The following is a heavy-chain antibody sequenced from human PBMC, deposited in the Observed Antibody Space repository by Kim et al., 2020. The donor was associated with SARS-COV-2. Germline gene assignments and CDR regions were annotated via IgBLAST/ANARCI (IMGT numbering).Heavy chain of an antibody. V-gene: IGHV3-9*01. Sequence: GGSLRLSCAASGFTFDDYAMHWVRQAPGKGLEWVSGINWNSGSIGYADSVKGRFTISRDSAKNSLYLQMNSLRAEDTALYYCAKSVLGYSSSAQDSWGEGTLGTLSS. CDR1: GFTFDDYA. CDR3: AKSVLGYSSSAQDS. CDR2: INWNSGSI. J-gene: IGHJ4*02. D-gene: IGHD6-13*01.